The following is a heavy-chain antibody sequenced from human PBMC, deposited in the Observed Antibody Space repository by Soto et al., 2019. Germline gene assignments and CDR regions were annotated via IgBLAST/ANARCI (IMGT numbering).Heavy chain of an antibody. D-gene: IGHD6-6*01. CDR3: ARRPVTGQLGIDY. J-gene: IGHJ4*02. Sequence: GESKKISCKGSGYSFTVYWIGWVRQMPGKGLEWMGIVNPGDSDTRYSPSFQGQVTISADQSISTAYLQWSSLKASDTAMYYCARRPVTGQLGIDYWGQGTLVTVSS. CDR1: GYSFTVYW. CDR2: VNPGDSDT. V-gene: IGHV5-51*01.